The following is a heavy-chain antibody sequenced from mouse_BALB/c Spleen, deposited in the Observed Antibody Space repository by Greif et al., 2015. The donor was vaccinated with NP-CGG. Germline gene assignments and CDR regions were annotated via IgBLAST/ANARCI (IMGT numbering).Heavy chain of an antibody. J-gene: IGHJ1*01. CDR2: IYPGSGNT. CDR3: ARDSRYCDV. V-gene: IGHV1-77*01. Sequence: QVQLQQSGAELARPGASVKLSCKASGYTFTDYYINWVKQRTGQGLEWIGEIYPGSGNTYYNEKFKGKATLTADKSSSTAYMQLSSLTSEDSAVYFCARDSRYCDVWGAGTTVTVSS. CDR1: GYTFTDYY.